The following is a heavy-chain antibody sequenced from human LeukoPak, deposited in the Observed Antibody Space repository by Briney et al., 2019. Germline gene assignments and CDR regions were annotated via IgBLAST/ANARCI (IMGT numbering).Heavy chain of an antibody. J-gene: IGHJ6*02. Sequence: GGSLRLSCAASGFTFSGYAMHWVRQAPGKGLEWVAVISYDGSDKYYADSVKGRFTISRDYSKNTLYLQMNSLRAEDTAVYYCARSLEPAAFYYYGMDVWDHGTTVTVSS. CDR3: ARSLEPAAFYYYGMDV. D-gene: IGHD2-2*01. V-gene: IGHV3-30*04. CDR2: ISYDGSDK. CDR1: GFTFSGYA.